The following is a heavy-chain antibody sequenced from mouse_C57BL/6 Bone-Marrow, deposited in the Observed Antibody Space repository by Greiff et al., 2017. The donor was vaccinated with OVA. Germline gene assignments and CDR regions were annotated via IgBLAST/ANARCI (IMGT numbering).Heavy chain of an antibody. D-gene: IGHD1-1*01. CDR2: IDPNSGGT. V-gene: IGHV1-72*01. J-gene: IGHJ4*01. CDR1: GYTFTSYW. Sequence: QVQLQQPGAELVKPGASVKLSCKASGYTFTSYWMHWVKQRPGRGLEWIGRIDPNSGGTKYNEKFKSKATLTVDKPSSTAYMQLSSLTSEDSAVYYCARGKATTVVATDYAMDYWGQGTSVTVSS. CDR3: ARGKATTVVATDYAMDY.